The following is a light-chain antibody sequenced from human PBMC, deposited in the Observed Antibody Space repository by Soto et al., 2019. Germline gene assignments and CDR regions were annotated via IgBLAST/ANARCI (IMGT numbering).Light chain of an antibody. CDR3: HQYYGSPPRT. J-gene: IGKJ1*01. V-gene: IGKV4-1*01. Sequence: DIVMTQSPDSLAVSLGERATINCKSSQSVLYSSNNKNYLAWYQQKPGQSPKLLISWGFIRESGVPDRFSGSGSGTDFTLTISSLQAEAVAVYYCHQYYGSPPRTFGQGTKVEIK. CDR2: WGF. CDR1: QSVLYSSNNKNY.